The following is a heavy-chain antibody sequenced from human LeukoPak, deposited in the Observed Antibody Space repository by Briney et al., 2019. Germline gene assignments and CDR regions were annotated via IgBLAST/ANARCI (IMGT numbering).Heavy chain of an antibody. CDR1: GYSISSGYY. Sequence: SETLSLTCTVSGYSISSGYYWGWIRQPAGKGLEWIGRIYTSGSTNYNPSLKSRVTISVDTSKNQFSLKLSSVTAADTAVYYCARGGFNRVRGVFPKEAGGWFDPWAQGPLVTVSS. V-gene: IGHV4-61*02. CDR3: ARGGFNRVRGVFPKEAGGWFDP. J-gene: IGHJ5*02. D-gene: IGHD3-10*01. CDR2: IYTSGST.